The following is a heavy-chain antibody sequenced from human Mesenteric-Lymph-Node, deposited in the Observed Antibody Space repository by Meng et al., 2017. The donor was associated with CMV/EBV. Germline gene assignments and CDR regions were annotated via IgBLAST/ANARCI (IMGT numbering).Heavy chain of an antibody. D-gene: IGHD6-6*01. Sequence: GGSLRLSCAASGFIFSNYWMSWVRQAPGKGLEWVSVIYSGGSTYYADSVKGRFTISRDNSKNTLYLQMNSLRAEDTAVYYCAGSYFFSSSSREVDYWGQGTLVTVSS. CDR1: GFIFSNYW. CDR2: IYSGGST. J-gene: IGHJ4*02. CDR3: AGSYFFSSSSREVDY. V-gene: IGHV3-53*01.